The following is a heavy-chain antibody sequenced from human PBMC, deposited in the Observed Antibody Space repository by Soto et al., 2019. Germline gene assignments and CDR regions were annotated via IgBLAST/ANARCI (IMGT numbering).Heavy chain of an antibody. Sequence: EVQLVESGGGLVQPGGSLRLSCAASGFTVSSNYMSWVRQAPGKGLEWVSVIYSGGSTYYADSVKGRFTISRDNSKNTLYLQMNSLRAEDTAVYYCARDGDLLWFGEYAFDIWGQGTMVTVSS. CDR2: IYSGGST. D-gene: IGHD3-10*01. V-gene: IGHV3-66*01. CDR3: ARDGDLLWFGEYAFDI. J-gene: IGHJ3*02. CDR1: GFTVSSNY.